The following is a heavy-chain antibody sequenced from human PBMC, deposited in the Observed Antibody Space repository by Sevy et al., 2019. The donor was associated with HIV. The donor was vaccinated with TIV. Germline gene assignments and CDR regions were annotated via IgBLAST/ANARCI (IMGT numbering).Heavy chain of an antibody. Sequence: GGSLRLSCAASGFTFTTYAMSWVRQAPGKGLEWVSAISGSGDSTYYADSVKGRFTVSRDNSKNTLYLQMNSLRAEDTAVYSCARDVRWYCSSTSCYVFDYWGQGTLVTVSS. CDR2: ISGSGDST. D-gene: IGHD2-2*01. CDR3: ARDVRWYCSSTSCYVFDY. J-gene: IGHJ4*02. V-gene: IGHV3-23*01. CDR1: GFTFTTYA.